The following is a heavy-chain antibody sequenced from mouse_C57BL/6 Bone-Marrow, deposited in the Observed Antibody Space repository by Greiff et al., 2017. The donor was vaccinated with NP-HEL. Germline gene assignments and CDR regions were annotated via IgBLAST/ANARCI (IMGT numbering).Heavy chain of an antibody. V-gene: IGHV1-80*01. CDR3: AKHIYYDSHYYAMDC. CDR2: IYPGDGDT. D-gene: IGHD2-4*01. Sequence: QVQLQQSGAELVKPGASVKISCKASGYAFSSYWMNWVKQRPGKGLEWIGQIYPGDGDTNYNGKFKGKATLTADKSSSTAYMQLSSLTSEDSAVYICAKHIYYDSHYYAMDCWGQGASVTVSS. J-gene: IGHJ4*01. CDR1: GYAFSSYW.